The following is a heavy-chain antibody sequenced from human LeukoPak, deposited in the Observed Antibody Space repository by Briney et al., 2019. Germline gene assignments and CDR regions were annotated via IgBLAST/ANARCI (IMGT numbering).Heavy chain of an antibody. J-gene: IGHJ6*03. D-gene: IGHD6-13*01. CDR1: GGPFSSYA. CDR2: IIPIFGTA. V-gene: IGHV1-69*06. Sequence: GASVKVSCKASGGPFSSYAISWVRQAPGQGLEWMGGIIPIFGTANYAQKFQGRVTITADKSTSTAYMELSSLRSEDTAVYYCARGVSSSWYIVDYYYYYYMDVWGKGTTVTVSS. CDR3: ARGVSSSWYIVDYYYYYYMDV.